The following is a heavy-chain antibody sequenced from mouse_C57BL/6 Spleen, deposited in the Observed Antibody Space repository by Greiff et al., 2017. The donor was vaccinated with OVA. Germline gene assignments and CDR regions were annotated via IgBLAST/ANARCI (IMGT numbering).Heavy chain of an antibody. CDR2: INPSSGYT. J-gene: IGHJ1*03. CDR1: GYTFTSYW. V-gene: IGHV1-7*01. D-gene: IGHD1-1*01. CDR3: ARSVTTVVANFDG. Sequence: QVQLQQSGADLAKPGASVTLSCTASGYTFTSYWMHWVKQRPGQGLEWIGYINPSSGYTTYNQMIKDKATLTEDKSNSKAYLQMSSLTSEDTAVYDCARSVTTVVANFDGWGTGTTVTVAS.